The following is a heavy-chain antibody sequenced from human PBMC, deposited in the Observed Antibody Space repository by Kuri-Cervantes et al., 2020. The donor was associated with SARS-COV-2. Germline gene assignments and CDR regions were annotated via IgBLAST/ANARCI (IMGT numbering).Heavy chain of an antibody. CDR1: GFLFSASA. D-gene: IGHD3-22*01. CDR3: ARDTGAAYYYDSSGYYGPPKY. J-gene: IGHJ4*02. V-gene: IGHV3-73*01. CDR2: VRGKANNYAT. Sequence: GGSLRLSCEVSGFLFSASAIHWVRQGSGKGLEWVGRVRGKANNYATAYAASVKGRFTISRDNSKDTLYLQMNSLRAEDTAVYFCARDTGAAYYYDSSGYYGPPKYWGQGTLVTVSS.